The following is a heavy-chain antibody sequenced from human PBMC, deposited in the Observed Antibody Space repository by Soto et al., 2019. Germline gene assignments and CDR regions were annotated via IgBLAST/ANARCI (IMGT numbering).Heavy chain of an antibody. Sequence: QVQLQQWGAGLLKPSETLSLTCAVYGGSFSGYYWNWIRQPPGKGLEWIGEINPSGSTTYNPSHKSRVTISLDASKNQFSLRLSSVTAADTAVYYCARGAVGYYNYYFVYWGQGTLVTVSS. CDR2: INPSGST. CDR3: ARGAVGYYNYYFVY. J-gene: IGHJ4*02. CDR1: GGSFSGYY. D-gene: IGHD3-9*01. V-gene: IGHV4-34*01.